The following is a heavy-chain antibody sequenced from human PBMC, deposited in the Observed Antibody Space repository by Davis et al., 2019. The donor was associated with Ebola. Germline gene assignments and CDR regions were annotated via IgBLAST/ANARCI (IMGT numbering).Heavy chain of an antibody. V-gene: IGHV3-30*18. J-gene: IGHJ4*02. CDR3: AKGGITMLVAYYFNY. Sequence: GESLKISCAASGFTFSSSGMPWVRHAPGKGLERVAVISYDGSNKYYADSVKGRFTISRDNSKNTLYLQMNSLRAEDQAVYYCAKGGITMLVAYYFNYCGQGTLVTGSS. D-gene: IGHD3-22*01. CDR2: ISYDGSNK. CDR1: GFTFSSSG.